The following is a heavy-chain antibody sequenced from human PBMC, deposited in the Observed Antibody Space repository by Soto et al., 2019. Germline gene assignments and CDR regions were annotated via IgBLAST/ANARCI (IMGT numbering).Heavy chain of an antibody. D-gene: IGHD6-19*01. CDR3: AREPVRYSSGSPHDAFDI. J-gene: IGHJ3*02. CDR2: IIPIFGTA. Sequence: QVQLVQSGAEVKKPGSSVKVSCKASGGTFSSYAISWVRQAPGQGLEWMGGIIPIFGTANYAQKFQGRVTITADESTSTAYMELSSLRSEDTAVYYCAREPVRYSSGSPHDAFDIWGQGTMVTVSS. CDR1: GGTFSSYA. V-gene: IGHV1-69*01.